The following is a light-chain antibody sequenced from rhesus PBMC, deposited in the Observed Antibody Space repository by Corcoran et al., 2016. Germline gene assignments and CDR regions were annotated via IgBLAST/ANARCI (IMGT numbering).Light chain of an antibody. CDR3: QQRNSYPLT. CDR1: QGISSY. J-gene: IGKJ4*01. CDR2: DAF. Sequence: DIQLTQSPSSLSASVGDRVTITCRASQGISSYLAWYQQKSGKAPKLLIYDAFNLQSGVPSRVSGIGSGTEFTLTISSLQPEHFATYYCQQRNSYPLTFGGGTKVEIK. V-gene: IGKV1-38*01.